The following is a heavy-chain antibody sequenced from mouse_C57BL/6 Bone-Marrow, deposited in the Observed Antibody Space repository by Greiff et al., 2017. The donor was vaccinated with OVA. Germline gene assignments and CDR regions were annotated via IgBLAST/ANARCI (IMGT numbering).Heavy chain of an antibody. J-gene: IGHJ2*01. D-gene: IGHD2-3*01. V-gene: IGHV1-42*01. CDR2: INPSTGGT. CDR3: ASRWLLRNFDY. Sequence: EVQLQQSGPELVKPGASVKISCKASGYSFTGYYMNWVKQSPEKSLEWIGEINPSTGGTTYNQKFKAKATLTVDKSSSTAYMQLKSLTSEDSAVYYCASRWLLRNFDYWGQGTTLTVSS. CDR1: GYSFTGYY.